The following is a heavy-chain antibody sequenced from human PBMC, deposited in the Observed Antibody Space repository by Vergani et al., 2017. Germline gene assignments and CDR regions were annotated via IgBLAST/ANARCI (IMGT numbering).Heavy chain of an antibody. CDR2: IRSKANSYAT. CDR3: ARVGGSGSSGYSLDY. CDR1: GFTFSGSA. Sequence: EVQLVESGGGLVQPGGSLKLSCAASGFTFSGSAMHWVRQASGKGLEWVGRIRSKANSYATAYAASVKGRFTISRDDSKNTAYLQMNSLKTEDTAVYYCARVGGSGSSGYSLDYWGQGTLVTVSS. D-gene: IGHD3-22*01. V-gene: IGHV3-73*02. J-gene: IGHJ4*02.